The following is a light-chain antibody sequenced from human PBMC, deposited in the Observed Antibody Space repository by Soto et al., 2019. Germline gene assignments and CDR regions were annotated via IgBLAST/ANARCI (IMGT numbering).Light chain of an antibody. CDR2: WAS. CDR1: RSILYSSNTKNY. J-gene: IGKJ2*01. V-gene: IGKV4-1*01. Sequence: DIVMTQYPDSLAVSLGERATINCKSSRSILYSSNTKNYLAWYRQKPGQPPKLLIYWASTRESGVPDRFSGSGSGTDFTLTISSLQAEDGAVYYCQQYYSTPYTFGQGTKLEIK. CDR3: QQYYSTPYT.